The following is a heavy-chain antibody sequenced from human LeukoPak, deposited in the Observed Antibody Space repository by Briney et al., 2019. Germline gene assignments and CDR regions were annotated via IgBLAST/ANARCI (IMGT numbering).Heavy chain of an antibody. CDR1: GFTFSSYA. J-gene: IGHJ4*02. D-gene: IGHD2-15*01. V-gene: IGHV3-30-3*01. CDR2: ISYDGSNK. Sequence: GGSLRLSCAASGFTFSSYAMHWVRQAPGKGLEWVAVISYDGSNKYYADSVKGRFTISRDNSKNTLYLQMNSLRAEDTAVYYCAREYRVATPDYWGQGTLVTVSS. CDR3: AREYRVATPDY.